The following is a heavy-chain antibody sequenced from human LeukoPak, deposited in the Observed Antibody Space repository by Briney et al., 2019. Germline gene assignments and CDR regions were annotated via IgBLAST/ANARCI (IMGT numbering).Heavy chain of an antibody. D-gene: IGHD3-22*01. Sequence: SETLSLTCTVSGGSISSYYWSWIRQPPGKVLEWIGYIYYSGSTNYNPSLKSRVTISVDTSKNQFSLKLSSVTAADTAVYYCARGLYDSSGENAFDIWGQGAMVTVSS. CDR3: ARGLYDSSGENAFDI. CDR1: GGSISSYY. CDR2: IYYSGST. V-gene: IGHV4-59*01. J-gene: IGHJ3*02.